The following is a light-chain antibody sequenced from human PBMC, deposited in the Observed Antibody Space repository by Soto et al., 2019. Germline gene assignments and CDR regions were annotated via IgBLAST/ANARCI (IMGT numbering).Light chain of an antibody. CDR1: QTISSY. CDR3: QQSYSTPIT. J-gene: IGKJ5*01. V-gene: IGKV1-39*01. Sequence: DIQMTQSPGSLSASXGSRVTTTXXASQTISSYLYSYLQKLGKAPKLLIYAAASLQSGVLSRFSGSGSGTDFTLTISSLQPEDFATYYCQQSYSTPITFGQGTRLEIK. CDR2: AAA.